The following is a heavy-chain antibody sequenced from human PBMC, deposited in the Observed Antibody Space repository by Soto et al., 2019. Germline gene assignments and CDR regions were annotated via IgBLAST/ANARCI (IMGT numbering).Heavy chain of an antibody. J-gene: IGHJ6*02. Sequence: QVQLVQSGAEVKKPGSSVKVSCKASGGTFSSYAISWVRQAPGQGLEWMGGIIPIFGTANYAQKFQGRVTITADESTSTAYMELSSLRSEDTAVYYCARAHQRPPRGYYYGMDVCGQGTTVTVSS. V-gene: IGHV1-69*01. CDR1: GGTFSSYA. CDR3: ARAHQRPPRGYYYGMDV. CDR2: IIPIFGTA. D-gene: IGHD2-2*01.